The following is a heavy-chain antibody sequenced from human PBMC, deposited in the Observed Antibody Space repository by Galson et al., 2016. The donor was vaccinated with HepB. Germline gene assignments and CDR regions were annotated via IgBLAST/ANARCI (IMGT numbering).Heavy chain of an antibody. CDR2: IIPIFATP. CDR3: VRSDSLYPIYFQY. CDR1: GGSVSTYA. D-gene: IGHD2/OR15-2a*01. Sequence: SVKVSCKASGGSVSTYAMSWVRQAPGQGLEWMGGIIPIFATPNYAQRFQDRVTISADESTNTVYMEMRSLRSGDTAVYYCVRSDSLYPIYFQYWGQGTLVTVSS. V-gene: IGHV1-69*13. J-gene: IGHJ4*02.